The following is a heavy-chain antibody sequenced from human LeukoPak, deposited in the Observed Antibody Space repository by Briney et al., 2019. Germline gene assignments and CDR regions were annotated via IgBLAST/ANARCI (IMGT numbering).Heavy chain of an antibody. Sequence: SETLSLTCSVSGGSISGYFWTWIRQPAGKELEWIGRIYSSGTAYYNPSLESRVTISLDTFNNQFSLKVTSVTAADTAVYYCARGTEKTRISGYYSFDHWGRGLLVTVSS. CDR2: IYSSGTA. V-gene: IGHV4-4*07. D-gene: IGHD5-12*01. CDR3: ARGTEKTRISGYYSFDH. CDR1: GGSISGYF. J-gene: IGHJ4*02.